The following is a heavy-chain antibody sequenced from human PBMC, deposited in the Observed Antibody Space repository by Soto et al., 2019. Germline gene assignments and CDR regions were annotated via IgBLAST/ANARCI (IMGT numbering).Heavy chain of an antibody. CDR2: ISYDGSNK. V-gene: IGHV3-30*18. CDR3: AKDGNYYDSSGPEDWFDP. CDR1: GFTFSSYG. J-gene: IGHJ5*02. Sequence: PGGSLRLSCAASGFTFSSYGMHWVRQAPGKGLEWVAVISYDGSNKYYADSVKGRFTISRDNSKNTLYPQMNSLRAEDTAVYYCAKDGNYYDSSGPEDWFDPWGQGTLVT. D-gene: IGHD3-22*01.